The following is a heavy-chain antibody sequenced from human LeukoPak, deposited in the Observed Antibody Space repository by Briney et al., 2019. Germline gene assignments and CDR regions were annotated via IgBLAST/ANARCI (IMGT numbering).Heavy chain of an antibody. V-gene: IGHV4-34*01. CDR2: INHSGST. J-gene: IGHJ5*02. CDR1: GGSFSGYY. D-gene: IGHD3-10*01. CDR3: ASEGWFGELHPTDNWFDP. Sequence: SETLSLTCAVYGGSFSGYYWSWIRQPPGKGLEWIGEINHSGSTNYNPSLKSRVTMSVDTSKNQFSLKLSSVTAADTAVYYCASEGWFGELHPTDNWFDPWGQGTLVTVSS.